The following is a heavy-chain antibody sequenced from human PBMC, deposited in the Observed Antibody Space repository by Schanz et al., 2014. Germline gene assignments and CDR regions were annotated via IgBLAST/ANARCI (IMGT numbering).Heavy chain of an antibody. CDR3: ARNRGSGGQNWYFDL. CDR1: GFSFSSYA. D-gene: IGHD1-26*01. CDR2: ISASGGDT. J-gene: IGHJ2*01. Sequence: EVQLLESGGGLVEPGGSLRLSCAASGFSFSSYAMCWVRQAPGKGLEWLSVISASGGDTYYADSVKGRFTISRDNAKNSLFLQLNSLRADDTAVYYCARNRGSGGQNWYFDLWGRGTLVTVSS. V-gene: IGHV3-23*01.